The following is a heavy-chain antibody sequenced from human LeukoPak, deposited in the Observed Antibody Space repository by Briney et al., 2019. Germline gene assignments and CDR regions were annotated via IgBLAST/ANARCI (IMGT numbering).Heavy chain of an antibody. J-gene: IGHJ5*02. CDR1: GFTFSKYG. Sequence: GGSLRLSCAASGFTFSKYGMHWVRQAPGKGLEWVALVWHDGSNKNYADSVKGRFTISRDNSKNTLYVQMNSLRVEDTAVYYCVRDTRLHTEFEGGFDPWGQGTRVTVSS. CDR3: VRDTRLHTEFEGGFDP. V-gene: IGHV3-33*01. CDR2: VWHDGSNK. D-gene: IGHD3-16*01.